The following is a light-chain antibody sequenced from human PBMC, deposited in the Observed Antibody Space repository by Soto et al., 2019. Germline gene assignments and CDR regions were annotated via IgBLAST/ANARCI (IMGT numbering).Light chain of an antibody. CDR1: QSVSSN. V-gene: IGKV3-15*01. CDR3: QHYNNWPLT. J-gene: IGKJ4*01. CDR2: ATS. Sequence: EIVMTQSPATLSVSPGERASLSCRASQSVSSNLAWYQQKPGQTPRLLIYATSTRATGIPARFSGSGSGTEFTLTISSLQSEDFAGYYCQHYNNWPLTFGGGTKVEIK.